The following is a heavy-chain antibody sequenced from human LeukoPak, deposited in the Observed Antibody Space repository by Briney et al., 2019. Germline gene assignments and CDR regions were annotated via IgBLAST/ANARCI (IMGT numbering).Heavy chain of an antibody. CDR1: GFTVSSNY. CDR3: AKDVNYDSSGYYSTHFDY. V-gene: IGHV3-53*01. D-gene: IGHD3-22*01. CDR2: IYSGGST. Sequence: PGGSLRLSCAASGFTVSSNYMSWVRQAPGKGLEWVSVIYSGGSTYYADSVKGRFTISRDNSKNTLYLQMNSLRAEDTAVYYCAKDVNYDSSGYYSTHFDYWGQGTLVTVSS. J-gene: IGHJ4*02.